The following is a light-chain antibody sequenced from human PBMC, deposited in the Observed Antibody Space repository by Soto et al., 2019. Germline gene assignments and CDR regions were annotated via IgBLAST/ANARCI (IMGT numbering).Light chain of an antibody. V-gene: IGLV1-44*01. J-gene: IGLJ1*01. Sequence: QSVLTQPPSTSGTPGQRVTFSCSGGSSNIGSNTVNWYQHLPGTAPKLLIYSNNQRPSGVPDRFSGSKSGTSASLAVSGLQSEDEADYYCAAWDETLNGYVFGTGTKVTXL. CDR1: SSNIGSNT. CDR2: SNN. CDR3: AAWDETLNGYV.